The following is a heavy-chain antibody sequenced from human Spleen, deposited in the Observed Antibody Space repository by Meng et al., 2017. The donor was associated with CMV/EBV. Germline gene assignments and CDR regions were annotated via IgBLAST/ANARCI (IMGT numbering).Heavy chain of an antibody. CDR2: ISSSSSYI. J-gene: IGHJ6*02. CDR3: ARDGSEFSYSGMDV. V-gene: IGHV3-21*01. Sequence: GESLKISCAASGFTFGSYWMSWVRQAPGKGLEWVSSISSSSSYIYYADSVKGRFTVSRDNARNSLFLQMIDLKVEDTAVYYCARDGSEFSYSGMDVWGQGATVTVSS. CDR1: GFTFGSYW. D-gene: IGHD1-26*01.